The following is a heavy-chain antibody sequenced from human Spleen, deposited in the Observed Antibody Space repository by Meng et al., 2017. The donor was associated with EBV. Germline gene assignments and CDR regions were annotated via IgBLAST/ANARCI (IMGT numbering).Heavy chain of an antibody. CDR3: ARTGAKPRIPREGWFDP. J-gene: IGHJ5*02. CDR2: TSVYNDNP. Sequence: QVQLVRSDADLKKPGASVKFSCKASGYLFSGFGITWGRQAPGQGLEWMGWTSVYNDNPHYAQKYQGRVTMTTDTSTSTAYMELRSLRSDDTAVYYCARTGAKPRIPREGWFDPWGQGTLVTVSS. D-gene: IGHD1-14*01. CDR1: GYLFSGFG. V-gene: IGHV1-18*01.